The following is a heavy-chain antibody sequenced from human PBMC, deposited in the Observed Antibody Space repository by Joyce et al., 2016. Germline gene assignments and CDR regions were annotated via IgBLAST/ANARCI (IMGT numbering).Heavy chain of an antibody. CDR2: IQSEGARI. CDR3: AGDSYYKLAV. CDR1: GLGFSTTW. J-gene: IGHJ6*04. V-gene: IGHV3-74*01. Sequence: EVQLVESGGGLVQPGGSLGLSCVASGLGFSTTWMHWVRQAPGKGLVGVSHIQSEGARITYADSVKGRVTISRDNAKNTVYLQMNSLRGEDTAVYFCAGDSYYKLAVWGKGTTVTVSS. D-gene: IGHD5-18*01.